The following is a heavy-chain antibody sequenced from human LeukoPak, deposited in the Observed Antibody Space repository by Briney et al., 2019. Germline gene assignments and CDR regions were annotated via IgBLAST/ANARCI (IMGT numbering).Heavy chain of an antibody. CDR2: IGSSGTTI. CDR1: GFTFSDYY. Sequence: GGSLRLSCAASGFTFSDYYMSWIRQAPGKGLEWVSYIGSSGTTIYYADSVKGRFTISRDNAENSLYLQMNHLREEDTAVYYCARDRELAHCVTTSCDHYYYYYYMDVWGKGTTVTVSS. J-gene: IGHJ6*03. CDR3: ARDRELAHCVTTSCDHYYYYYYMDV. D-gene: IGHD2-2*01. V-gene: IGHV3-11*04.